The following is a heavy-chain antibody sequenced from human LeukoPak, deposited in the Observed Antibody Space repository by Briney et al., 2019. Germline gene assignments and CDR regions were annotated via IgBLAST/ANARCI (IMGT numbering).Heavy chain of an antibody. CDR1: GFTFSSYA. V-gene: IGHV3-23*01. CDR2: ISGSGGST. Sequence: GGSLRLSCAASGFTFSSYAMSWVRQAPGKGLEWVSAISGSGGSTYYADSVQGRFTISRDNSKNTLYLQMNSLRAEDTAVYYCTTEPYYYDSSGYYPYFDYWGQGTLVTVSS. D-gene: IGHD3-22*01. CDR3: TTEPYYYDSSGYYPYFDY. J-gene: IGHJ4*02.